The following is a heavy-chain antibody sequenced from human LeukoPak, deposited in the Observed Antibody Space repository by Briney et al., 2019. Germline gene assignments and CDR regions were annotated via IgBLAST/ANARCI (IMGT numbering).Heavy chain of an antibody. V-gene: IGHV3-23*01. J-gene: IGHJ4*02. CDR3: ARDRAGQFDY. CDR2: IRNNGDST. D-gene: IGHD6-13*01. Sequence: TGGSLRLSCAASGFTFRNYAMTWVRQAPGKGLEWVSGIRNNGDSTDYSDSVKGRFTISRDNSKNTLYLQMSSLRAEDTAVYYCARDRAGQFDYWGQGTLVTVSS. CDR1: GFTFRNYA.